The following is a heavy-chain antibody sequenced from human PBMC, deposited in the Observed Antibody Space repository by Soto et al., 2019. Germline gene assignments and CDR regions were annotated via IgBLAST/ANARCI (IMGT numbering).Heavy chain of an antibody. CDR3: AKDLYPDYSNQLSYGMDV. D-gene: IGHD4-4*01. Sequence: GGTLRLSCSASGFTFTGYAMTWVRQAPGKGLESVPVINNCGEYTFYAESVKGRFTISRDDSRNTVFLQMNILKAEDTAVYYCAKDLYPDYSNQLSYGMDVWGQWPTVTVAS. V-gene: IGHV3-23*01. CDR2: INNCGEYT. CDR1: GFTFTGYA. J-gene: IGHJ6*02.